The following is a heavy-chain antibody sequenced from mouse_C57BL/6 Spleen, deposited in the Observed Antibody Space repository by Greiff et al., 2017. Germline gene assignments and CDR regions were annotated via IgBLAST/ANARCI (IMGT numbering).Heavy chain of an antibody. CDR3: ARSELGPYYFDY. J-gene: IGHJ2*01. CDR2: IYPGDGDT. D-gene: IGHD4-1*01. Sequence: QVQLQQSGAELVKPGASVKISCKASGYAFSSYWMNWVKQRPGKGLEWIGQIYPGDGDTNYNGKFKGKATLTADKSSSTAYMQLSSLTSEDSAVYFCARSELGPYYFDYWGQGTTLTVSS. CDR1: GYAFSSYW. V-gene: IGHV1-80*01.